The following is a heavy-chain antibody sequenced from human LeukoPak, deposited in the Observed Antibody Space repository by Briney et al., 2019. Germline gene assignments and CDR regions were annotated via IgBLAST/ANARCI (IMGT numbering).Heavy chain of an antibody. CDR3: ARDRRIAAAGTDHFDY. D-gene: IGHD6-13*01. V-gene: IGHV3-30-3*01. CDR1: GFTFSSYA. Sequence: RXXRLXCAASGFTFSSYAMHWVRQAPGKGLEWVAVISYDGSNKYYADSVKGRFTISRDNSKNTLYLQMNSLRAEDTAVYYCARDRRIAAAGTDHFDYWGQGTLVTVSS. CDR2: ISYDGSNK. J-gene: IGHJ4*02.